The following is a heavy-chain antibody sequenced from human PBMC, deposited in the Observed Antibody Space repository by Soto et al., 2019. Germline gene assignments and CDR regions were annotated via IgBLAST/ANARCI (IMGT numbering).Heavy chain of an antibody. D-gene: IGHD3-10*01. Sequence: SETLSLTCAVSGGAMTSGGYSWNWIRQPPGKGLEWLGHIFHSGNTNYNPSLKSRVTISVDKSKNQFSLRLSSVTAADTAVYYCAASYQLALEGSWFDPWGQGTLVTVSS. CDR1: GGAMTSGGYS. CDR2: IFHSGNT. J-gene: IGHJ5*02. V-gene: IGHV4-30-2*01. CDR3: AASYQLALEGSWFDP.